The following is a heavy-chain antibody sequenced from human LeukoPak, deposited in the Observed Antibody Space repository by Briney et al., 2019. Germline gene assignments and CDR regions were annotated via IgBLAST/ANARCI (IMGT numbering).Heavy chain of an antibody. CDR2: VNPTSGGT. V-gene: IGHV1-2*02. CDR3: ARAPFVEYNTAFFV. J-gene: IGHJ4*02. Sequence: ASVTVSSETSGYTFTSYYIHWVRQAPGQGLEWMGWVNPTSGGTNYAQKFQGRVTMTRDTSISTAYMELSRLRSDDTAVYYCARAPFVEYNTAFFVWGQGTLVTVSS. D-gene: IGHD6-6*01. CDR1: GYTFTSYY.